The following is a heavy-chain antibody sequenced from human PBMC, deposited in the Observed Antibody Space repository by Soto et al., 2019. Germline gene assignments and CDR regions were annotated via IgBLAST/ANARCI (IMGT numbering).Heavy chain of an antibody. CDR1: GGTFSSYA. V-gene: IGHV1-69*06. CDR3: ARGPYSPHSGSYHFDY. D-gene: IGHD1-26*01. J-gene: IGHJ4*02. CDR2: IIPIFGTA. Sequence: QVQLVQSGAEVKKPGSSVKVSCKASGGTFSSYAICWVRQAPGQGLEWMGGIIPIFGTANYAPKFQGRVTITADKSTSTAYMELSSLRSEDTAVYYCARGPYSPHSGSYHFDYWGQGTLVTVSS.